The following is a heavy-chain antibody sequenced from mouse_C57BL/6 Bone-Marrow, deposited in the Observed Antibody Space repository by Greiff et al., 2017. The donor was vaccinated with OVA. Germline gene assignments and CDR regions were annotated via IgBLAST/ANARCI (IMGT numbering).Heavy chain of an antibody. V-gene: IGHV1-15*01. J-gene: IGHJ4*01. D-gene: IGHD2-5*01. CDR2: IDPETGGT. CDR3: TRGYSNYYAMDY. CDR1: GYTFTDYE. Sequence: QVQLKQSGAELVRPGASVTLSCKASGYTFTDYEMHWVKQTPAHGLEWIGAIDPETGGTAYNQKFKGKAILTADKSSSTAYMELRSLTSEDSAVYYCTRGYSNYYAMDYWGQGTSVTVSS.